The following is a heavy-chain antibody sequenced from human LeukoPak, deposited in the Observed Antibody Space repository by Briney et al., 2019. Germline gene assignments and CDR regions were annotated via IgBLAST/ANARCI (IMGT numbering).Heavy chain of an antibody. CDR1: GFSLSTSGMC. CDR3: ARIQVVTAPYYYYYYMDV. Sequence: SGPALVKPTPPLTLTCTFSGFSLSTSGMCVSWIRQPPGKALEWLARIDWDDDKYYSTSLKTRLTISKDTSKNQVVLTMTNMDPVDTATYYCARIQVVTAPYYYYYYMDVWGKGTTVTVSS. V-gene: IGHV2-70*11. D-gene: IGHD2-21*02. J-gene: IGHJ6*03. CDR2: IDWDDDK.